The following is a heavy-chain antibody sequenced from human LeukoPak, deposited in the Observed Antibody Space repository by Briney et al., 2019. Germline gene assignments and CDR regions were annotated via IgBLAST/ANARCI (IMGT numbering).Heavy chain of an antibody. V-gene: IGHV1-2*02. D-gene: IGHD3-9*01. CDR1: GYTFTGYY. CDR2: INPNSGGT. J-gene: IGHJ4*02. CDR3: ARGSRPVYNLLTGKRYFDY. Sequence: ASVKVSCKASGYTFTGYYMHWVRQAPGQGLEWMGWINPNSGGTNYAQKFQGRVTMTRDTSISTAYMELSRLRSDDTAVYYCARGSRPVYNLLTGKRYFDYWGQGTLLTVSS.